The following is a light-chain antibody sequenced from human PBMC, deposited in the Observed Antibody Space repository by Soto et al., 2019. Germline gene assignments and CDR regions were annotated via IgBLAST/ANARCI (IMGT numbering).Light chain of an antibody. CDR1: QSVSSSY. V-gene: IGKV3-20*01. CDR3: QQYGSSPRMYT. J-gene: IGKJ2*01. CDR2: GAS. Sequence: EFVLTQSPGTLSLSPGERATLSCRASQSVSSSYLAWYQQKPGQAPRLLIYGASSRATGIPDRFSGSGSGTDFTLTISRLEPEDFAVYYCQQYGSSPRMYTFGKGNKMEIK.